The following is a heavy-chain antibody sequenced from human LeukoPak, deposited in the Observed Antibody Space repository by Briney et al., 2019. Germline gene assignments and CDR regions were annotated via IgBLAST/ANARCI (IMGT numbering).Heavy chain of an antibody. CDR2: IYHSGNT. CDR1: GGSISSGGYY. V-gene: IGHV4-31*03. Sequence: SETLSLTCTVSGGSISSGGYYWSWIRQHPGKGLEWIGYIYHSGNTYYNPSLKSRISISVDTSKNQFSLKLSSVTAADTAVYYCARVGFDGNYAFDYWGQGTLVTVSS. CDR3: ARVGFDGNYAFDY. D-gene: IGHD4-17*01. J-gene: IGHJ4*02.